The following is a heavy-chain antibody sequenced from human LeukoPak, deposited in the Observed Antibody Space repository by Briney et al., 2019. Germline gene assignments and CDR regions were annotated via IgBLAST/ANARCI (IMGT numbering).Heavy chain of an antibody. CDR2: IYTSGSI. CDR3: ARGVGPFDY. Sequence: PSETLSLTCTVSGYSISSISSTYYWGWVRQSPGKRLEWIGHIYTSGSINYNPSLKSRVTISRDTSNNQFSLRLSSVTAADTAVYYCARGVGPFDYWGQGTLVSVSS. D-gene: IGHD2-8*01. J-gene: IGHJ4*02. V-gene: IGHV4-61*05. CDR1: GYSISSISSTYY.